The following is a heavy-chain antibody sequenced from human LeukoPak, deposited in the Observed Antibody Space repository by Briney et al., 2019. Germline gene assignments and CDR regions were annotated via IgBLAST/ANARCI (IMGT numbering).Heavy chain of an antibody. CDR2: IIPILGIA. CDR1: GGTFSSYA. Sequence: ASVKVSCKASGGTFSSYAISWVRQAPGQGLEWMGGIIPILGIANYAQKFQGRVTITADKSTSTAYMELSSLRSEDTAVYYCARLVVGAPVGYGMDVWGQGTTVTVSS. D-gene: IGHD2-15*01. CDR3: ARLVVGAPVGYGMDV. V-gene: IGHV1-69*10. J-gene: IGHJ6*02.